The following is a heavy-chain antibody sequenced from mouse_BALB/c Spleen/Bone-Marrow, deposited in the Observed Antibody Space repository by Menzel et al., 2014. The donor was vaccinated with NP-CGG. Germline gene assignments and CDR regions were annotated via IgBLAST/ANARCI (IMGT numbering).Heavy chain of an antibody. V-gene: IGHV1S34*01. J-gene: IGHJ2*01. CDR1: GYSFTGYY. CDR3: ARRRDGTNYFDY. CDR2: ISCYNGAS. D-gene: IGHD2-1*01. Sequence: VKTGASVKISCKASGYSFTGYYLHWITQSHGKSLEWIGYISCYNGASGYNQKFKGKATFTVDTSSTIAYMQFNSLTSEDSAVYYGARRRDGTNYFDYWGQGTTLTVSS.